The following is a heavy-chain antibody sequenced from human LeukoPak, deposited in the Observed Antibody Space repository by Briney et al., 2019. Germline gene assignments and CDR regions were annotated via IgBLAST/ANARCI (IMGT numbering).Heavy chain of an antibody. CDR1: SYTFTSYG. J-gene: IGHJ4*02. Sequence: GASVKVSCKASSYTFTSYGISWVRQAPGQGLEWMGWISAYNGNTNYAQKLQGRVTMTTDTSTSTAYMELRSLRSDDTAVYYCARDRGDIVVVVAAQHFDYWGQGTLVTVSS. CDR3: ARDRGDIVVVVAAQHFDY. V-gene: IGHV1-18*01. D-gene: IGHD2-15*01. CDR2: ISAYNGNT.